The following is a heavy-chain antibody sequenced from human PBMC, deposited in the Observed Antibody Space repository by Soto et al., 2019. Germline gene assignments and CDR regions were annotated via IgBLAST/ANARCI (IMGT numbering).Heavy chain of an antibody. V-gene: IGHV4-59*01. Sequence: SATLSLTCSVSGVSIISYYWSWIRQPPGKGLEWIGYIYYSGSTNYNPSLKSRVTISVDTSKNQFSLKLSSVTAADTAVYYCARDLDGDYFDYWGQGTLVTVSS. CDR1: GVSIISYY. D-gene: IGHD4-17*01. CDR3: ARDLDGDYFDY. J-gene: IGHJ4*02. CDR2: IYYSGST.